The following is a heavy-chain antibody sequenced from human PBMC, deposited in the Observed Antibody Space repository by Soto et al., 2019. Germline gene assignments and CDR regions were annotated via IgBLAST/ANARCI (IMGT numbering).Heavy chain of an antibody. D-gene: IGHD3-10*01. J-gene: IGHJ5*02. V-gene: IGHV4-59*01. CDR2: VYYSGNT. Sequence: SETLSLTCTISGGSISNYYWTWIRQTPGKGLEWIGYVYYSGNTNYNPSLRSRVSISVDMSKNQFSLELSSVTAADTAMYYCARSITMVRGVHNWFDPWGQGTLVTVSS. CDR1: GGSISNYY. CDR3: ARSITMVRGVHNWFDP.